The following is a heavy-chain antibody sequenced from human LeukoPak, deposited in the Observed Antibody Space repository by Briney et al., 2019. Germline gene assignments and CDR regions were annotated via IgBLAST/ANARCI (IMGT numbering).Heavy chain of an antibody. CDR3: AKRPLNDYGDYRWFDP. Sequence: QPGGSLRLSCAASGFTFSNYAMSWVRQAPGKGLEWVSAISGSGDSTYYADSVKGRFTISRDNSKNTLYLQMNSLRGEDTAIYYCAKRPLNDYGDYRWFDPWGQGTLVTVSS. D-gene: IGHD4-17*01. V-gene: IGHV3-23*01. J-gene: IGHJ5*02. CDR1: GFTFSNYA. CDR2: ISGSGDST.